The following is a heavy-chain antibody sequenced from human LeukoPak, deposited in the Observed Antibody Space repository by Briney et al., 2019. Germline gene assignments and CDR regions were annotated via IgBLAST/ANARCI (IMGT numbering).Heavy chain of an antibody. CDR3: ARDKEGTSKYFDY. D-gene: IGHD2/OR15-2a*01. CDR2: IWYNGSIK. CDR1: GFSFSSYG. V-gene: IGHV3-33*01. J-gene: IGHJ4*02. Sequence: PGGSLRLSCTASGFSFSSYGMHWVRQAPGKGLEWVAVIWYNGSIKYNADSVKGRFTISRDNSKNTLYLQMNSLRAEDTAVYYCARDKEGTSKYFDYWGQGTLVTVSS.